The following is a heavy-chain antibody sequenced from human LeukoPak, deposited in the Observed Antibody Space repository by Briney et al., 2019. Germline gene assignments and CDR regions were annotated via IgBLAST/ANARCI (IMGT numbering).Heavy chain of an antibody. Sequence: PGGSLKLSCAASGFTFSGSAMHWVRQASGKGREWVGRIRSKANSYATAYAASVKGRFTISRDDSKNTAYLQMNSLNTEDTAVYYCTRLYYYDGGDYYYGMDVWGQGTTVTVSS. CDR2: IRSKANSYAT. CDR1: GFTFSGSA. D-gene: IGHD3-22*01. V-gene: IGHV3-73*01. J-gene: IGHJ6*02. CDR3: TRLYYYDGGDYYYGMDV.